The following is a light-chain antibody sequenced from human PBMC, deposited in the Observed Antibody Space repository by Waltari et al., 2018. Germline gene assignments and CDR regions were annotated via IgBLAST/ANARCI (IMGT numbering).Light chain of an antibody. CDR2: YKSDSDK. J-gene: IGLJ7*01. V-gene: IGLV5-45*03. CDR1: SGINVGTYR. Sequence: QAVLTQPSSLSATPGASASLTCTLRSGINVGTYRIYWYQQKPVSPPQYLLRYKSDSDKQQGAGVPSRFSGSKDVSANAGILLISGLQSEDEADYYCMIWHGSAAVFGGGTQLTVL. CDR3: MIWHGSAAV.